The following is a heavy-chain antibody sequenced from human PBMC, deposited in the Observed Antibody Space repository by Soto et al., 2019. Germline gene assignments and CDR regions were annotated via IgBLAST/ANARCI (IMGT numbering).Heavy chain of an antibody. CDR3: ARDYYYDSSGPYGMDV. V-gene: IGHV3-23*01. J-gene: IGHJ6*02. Sequence: PGGSLRLSCAASGFTFSSYAMSWVRQAPGKGLEWVSAISGSGGSTYYADSVKGRFTISRDNAKNSLYLQMNSLRAEDTAVYYCARDYYYDSSGPYGMDVWGQGTTVTVSS. CDR2: ISGSGGST. CDR1: GFTFSSYA. D-gene: IGHD3-22*01.